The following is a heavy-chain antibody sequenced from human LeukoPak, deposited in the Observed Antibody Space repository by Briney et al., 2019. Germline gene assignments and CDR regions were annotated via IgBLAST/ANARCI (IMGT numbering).Heavy chain of an antibody. D-gene: IGHD4-17*01. J-gene: IGHJ6*03. CDR3: ARGYGDYEFPAYYYYYYMDV. CDR1: GFTFSSYS. V-gene: IGHV3-21*01. Sequence: PGGSLRLSCAASGFTFSSYSMNWVRQAPGKGLEWVSSISSSSSYIYYADSVKGRFTISRDNAKNSLYLQMNSLRAEDTAVYYCARGYGDYEFPAYYYYYYMDVWGKGTTVTVSS. CDR2: ISSSSSYI.